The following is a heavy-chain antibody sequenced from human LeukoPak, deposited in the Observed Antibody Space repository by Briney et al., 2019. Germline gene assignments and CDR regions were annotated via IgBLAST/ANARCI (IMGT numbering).Heavy chain of an antibody. CDR3: ARWGHGDYSSFPTKFDC. CDR1: GFTFSSFQ. J-gene: IGHJ4*02. CDR2: IGGGDSQI. V-gene: IGHV3-48*03. Sequence: QPGGSLRLSCAASGFTFSSFQMTWVRQAPGKGLEWVSYIGGGDSQIFYADSVKGRFTISRDNAKNSLYLQMSSLRPEDTAIYYCARWGHGDYSSFPTKFDCWGQGTLVTVSS. D-gene: IGHD2-21*02.